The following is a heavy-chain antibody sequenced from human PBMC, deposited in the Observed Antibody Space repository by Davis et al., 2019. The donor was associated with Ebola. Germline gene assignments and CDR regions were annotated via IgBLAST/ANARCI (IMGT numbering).Heavy chain of an antibody. CDR2: ISSSGSTI. V-gene: IGHV3-48*03. J-gene: IGHJ5*02. CDR3: ARDTTPSYYDFWSGYYRNNWFDP. Sequence: GESLKISCAASGFTFSSYEMNWVRQAPGKGLEWVSYISSSGSTIKYADSVKGRFTLSRDNAKSSLYLQMNSLRAEDTAVYYCARDTTPSYYDFWSGYYRNNWFDPWGQGTLVTVSS. D-gene: IGHD3-3*01. CDR1: GFTFSSYE.